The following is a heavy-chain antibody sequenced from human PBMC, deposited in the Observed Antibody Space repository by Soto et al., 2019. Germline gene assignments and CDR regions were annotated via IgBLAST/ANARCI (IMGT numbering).Heavy chain of an antibody. J-gene: IGHJ4*02. CDR3: ARDWFGIDY. Sequence: QVQLVQSGAEVKKPGASVKVSCKASGYTFTSYGISWVRQAPGQGLEWMGWINPYNGNANYTQKLQGRVTMTTDTSTNTAYMELRSLSSDDTAVYCCARDWFGIDYWCQGTLVTVSS. D-gene: IGHD3-16*01. CDR2: INPYNGNA. V-gene: IGHV1-18*01. CDR1: GYTFTSYG.